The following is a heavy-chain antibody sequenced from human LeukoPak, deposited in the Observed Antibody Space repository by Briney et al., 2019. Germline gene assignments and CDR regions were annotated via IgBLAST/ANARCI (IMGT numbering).Heavy chain of an antibody. CDR2: INHSGST. D-gene: IGHD3-10*01. J-gene: IGHJ4*02. Sequence: SEILSLTCTVSGASISSSGYYWGWVRQPPGRGLEWIGEINHSGSTNYNPSLKSRVTISVDTSKNQFSLKLSSVTAADTAVYYCARLAPLYYYGSGSYTGPFDYWGQGTLVTVSS. CDR1: GASISSSGYY. V-gene: IGHV4-39*07. CDR3: ARLAPLYYYGSGSYTGPFDY.